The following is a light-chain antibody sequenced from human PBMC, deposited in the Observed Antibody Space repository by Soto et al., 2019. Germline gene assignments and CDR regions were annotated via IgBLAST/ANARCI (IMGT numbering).Light chain of an antibody. CDR2: GAS. J-gene: IGKJ2*01. V-gene: IGKV3-15*01. CDR3: QQYNNWPPWYT. CDR1: QSVSSN. Sequence: EIVMTQSPATLSVSPGERATPSCRASQSVSSNLAWYQQKPGQAPRLLIYGASTRATGIPARFSGSGSGTEFTLTISSLQSEDFAVYYCQQYNNWPPWYTFGQGTKVDI.